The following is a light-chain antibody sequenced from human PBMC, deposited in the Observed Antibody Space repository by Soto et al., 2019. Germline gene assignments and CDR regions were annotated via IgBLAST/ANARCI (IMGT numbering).Light chain of an antibody. Sequence: DIVMTQSPLSLPVTPGEPASISCRSSQSLLNSNGFNYLDWYLQKPGQSPQLVIYLGSYRASGGPDRVRGSWSGTDFTLTISRVEDEDVGFYYCMQTLQTPCTFGPGTK. CDR1: QSLLNSNGFNY. V-gene: IGKV2-28*01. J-gene: IGKJ3*01. CDR2: LGS. CDR3: MQTLQTPCT.